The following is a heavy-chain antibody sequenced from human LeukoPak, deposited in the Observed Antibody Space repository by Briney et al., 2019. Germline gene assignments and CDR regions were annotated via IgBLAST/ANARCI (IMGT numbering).Heavy chain of an antibody. D-gene: IGHD1-7*01. Sequence: SETLSLTCAVSGGSISSGGYSWSWIRQPPGKGLEWIGYIYHSGSTYYNPSLKSRVTISVDRSKNQFSLKLSSVTAADTAVYYCARAKGIKADWNYGFGNWFDPWGQGTLVTVSS. CDR2: IYHSGST. V-gene: IGHV4-30-2*01. CDR3: ARAKGIKADWNYGFGNWFDP. CDR1: GGSISSGGYS. J-gene: IGHJ5*02.